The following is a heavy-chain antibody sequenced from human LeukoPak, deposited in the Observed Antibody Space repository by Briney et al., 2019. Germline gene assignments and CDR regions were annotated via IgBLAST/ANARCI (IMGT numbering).Heavy chain of an antibody. Sequence: GGSLRLSCVASGFSFNNFGMSWVRQAPGKGLEWVSSISGTGGSTHYADSVKGRFTISRDNSKNTLYLQMNSLRAGDTAVYYCAKSSYYESSGFYREYYFDYWGQGTLVPVSS. J-gene: IGHJ4*02. CDR3: AKSSYYESSGFYREYYFDY. V-gene: IGHV3-23*01. CDR2: ISGTGGST. D-gene: IGHD3-22*01. CDR1: GFSFNNFG.